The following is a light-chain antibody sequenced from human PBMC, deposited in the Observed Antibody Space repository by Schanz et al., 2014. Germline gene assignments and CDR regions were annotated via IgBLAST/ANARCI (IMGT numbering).Light chain of an antibody. V-gene: IGLV2-8*01. J-gene: IGLJ1*01. Sequence: QSALTQPPSASGSPGQSVTISCTGTSSDVGGYNFVSWYQQIPGKAPKLMIYKVTQRPSGVSARFSGSKSGDTASLTISGLQPDDEADYYCTSFSDPFVFGPGTKLTVL. CDR2: KVT. CDR1: SSDVGGYNF. CDR3: TSFSDPFV.